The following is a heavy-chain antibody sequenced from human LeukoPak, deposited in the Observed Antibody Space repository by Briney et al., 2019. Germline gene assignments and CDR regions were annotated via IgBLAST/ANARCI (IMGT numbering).Heavy chain of an antibody. CDR1: GGSISSYY. CDR3: AREPVYYYDSSGYPPNRDAFDI. Sequence: KASETLSLTCTVSGGSISSYYWSWIRQPPGKGLEWIGYIYYSGSTNYNPSPKSRVTISVDTSKNQFSLKLSSVTAADTAVYYCAREPVYYYDSSGYPPNRDAFDIWGQGTMVTVSS. J-gene: IGHJ3*02. V-gene: IGHV4-59*01. D-gene: IGHD3-22*01. CDR2: IYYSGST.